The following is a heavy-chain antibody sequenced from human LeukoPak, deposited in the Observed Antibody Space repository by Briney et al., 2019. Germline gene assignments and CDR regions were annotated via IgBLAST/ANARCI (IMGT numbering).Heavy chain of an antibody. CDR2: INHRGST. V-gene: IGHV4-34*01. J-gene: IGHJ4*02. CDR3: ARGRVDIADN. CDR1: IGSFSDHY. Sequence: SETLSLTCAVYIGSFSDHYWIWIRQSPDKGLEWIGEINHRGSTNYNPSLKSRVTMSVDTSKNQFSLKLNSVTAADTAVYYCARGRVDIADNWGPGNPVTVSS. D-gene: IGHD5-12*01.